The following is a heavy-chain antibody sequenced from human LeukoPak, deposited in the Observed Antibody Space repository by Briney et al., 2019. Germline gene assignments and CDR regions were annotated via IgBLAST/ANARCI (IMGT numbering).Heavy chain of an antibody. Sequence: GGSLRLSCAASGFTFSSYSMNGVRQPPGKGLEGVSSIISTGTYIYYADSVKGRVTISRDNAKHSLYLKMNSLRAEDTAVYYCARARISVVRGVIWEFDYWGQGTLVTVSS. CDR3: ARARISVVRGVIWEFDY. CDR1: GFTFSSYS. D-gene: IGHD3-10*01. J-gene: IGHJ4*02. CDR2: IISTGTYI. V-gene: IGHV3-21*01.